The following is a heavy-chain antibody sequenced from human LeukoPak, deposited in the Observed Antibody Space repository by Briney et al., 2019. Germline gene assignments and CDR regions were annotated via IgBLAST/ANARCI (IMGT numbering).Heavy chain of an antibody. Sequence: SETLSLTCTVSGGSISSYYWSWIRQPPGKGLEWIGYIYTSGSTNYNPSLKSRVTISVDTSKNQFSLKLSSVTAADTAVYYCASAIGTCLGMDDAFDIWGQGTMVTVSS. CDR1: GGSISSYY. V-gene: IGHV4-4*09. D-gene: IGHD3-16*01. J-gene: IGHJ3*02. CDR3: ASAIGTCLGMDDAFDI. CDR2: IYTSGST.